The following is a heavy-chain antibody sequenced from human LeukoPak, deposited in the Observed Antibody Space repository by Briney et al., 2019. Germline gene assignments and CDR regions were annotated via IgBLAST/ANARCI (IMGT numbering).Heavy chain of an antibody. J-gene: IGHJ4*02. V-gene: IGHV3-7*01. CDR1: GFTFSSYW. Sequence: GGSLRLSCAASGFTFSSYWMSWVRQAPGKGLEWVANIKQDGSEKYYADSVKGRFTISRDNAKNSLYLQMNSLRAEDTAVYYCARVIRYFDWLYDYWGQGTLVTVSS. CDR2: IKQDGSEK. CDR3: ARVIRYFDWLYDY. D-gene: IGHD3-9*01.